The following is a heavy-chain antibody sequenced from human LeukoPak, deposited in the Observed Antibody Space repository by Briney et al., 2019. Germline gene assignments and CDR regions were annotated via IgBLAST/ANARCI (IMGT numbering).Heavy chain of an antibody. CDR2: ISGSGGST. V-gene: IGHV3-23*01. CDR1: GFTFSSYA. D-gene: IGHD6-13*01. J-gene: IGHJ4*02. CDR3: AKDLRPGIAAAGTPYYFDY. Sequence: GGSLRLSCAASGFTFSSYAMSWVRQAPGKGLEWVSAISGSGGSTYYADSVKGRFTISRDNSKNTLYLQVNSLRAEDTAVYYCAKDLRPGIAAAGTPYYFDYWGQGTLVTVSS.